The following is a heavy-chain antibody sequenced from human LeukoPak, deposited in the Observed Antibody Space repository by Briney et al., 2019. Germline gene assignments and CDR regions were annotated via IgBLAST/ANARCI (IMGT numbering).Heavy chain of an antibody. CDR3: ARGRVRADYNVLTGPPDY. J-gene: IGHJ4*02. D-gene: IGHD3-9*01. CDR2: IYYSGNT. V-gene: IGHV4-59*01. CDR1: GDSISNYY. Sequence: SETLSLTCTVSGDSISNYYWSWIRQPPGKGLEWIGYIYYSGNTTYNPSLKSRVTISIDTSKNQFSLRLRSVTAADTAFYYCARGRVRADYNVLTGPPDYWGQGTLVTVSS.